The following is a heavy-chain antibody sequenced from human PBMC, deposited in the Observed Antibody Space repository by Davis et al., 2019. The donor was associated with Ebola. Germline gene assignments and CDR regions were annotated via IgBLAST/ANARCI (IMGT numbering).Heavy chain of an antibody. CDR3: TRGGVGSTSPFDY. D-gene: IGHD1-26*01. CDR1: GFTFSSYG. J-gene: IGHJ4*02. Sequence: GGSLRLSCAASGFTFSSYGMHWVRQAPGTGLEWVAVIWYDGVNKYYADSLKDRFTISRDNSKYTLYLEMNSLRAEDTAMYYCTRGGVGSTSPFDYWGQGTLVTVSS. V-gene: IGHV3-33*01. CDR2: IWYDGVNK.